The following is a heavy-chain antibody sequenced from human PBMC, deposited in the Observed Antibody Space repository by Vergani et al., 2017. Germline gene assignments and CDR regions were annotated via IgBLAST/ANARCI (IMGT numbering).Heavy chain of an antibody. CDR1: GFTFGYYA. CDR2: IRSKAYGQAT. V-gene: IGHV3-49*03. J-gene: IGHJ3*02. Sequence: EVQLVESGGDLVQPGRSLRLSCTASGFTFGYYAMDWFRQAPGQGLEWVGGIRSKAYGQATIYAASVKVRFSISRDDSKSIAYLQMNNLKTDDTAMYYCVRDQVTMLRGSDALDIWGQGTMVTVSS. D-gene: IGHD3-10*01. CDR3: VRDQVTMLRGSDALDI.